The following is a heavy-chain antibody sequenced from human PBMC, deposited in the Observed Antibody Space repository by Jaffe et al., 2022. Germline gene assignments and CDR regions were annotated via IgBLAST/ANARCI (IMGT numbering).Heavy chain of an antibody. CDR1: GFTFSSYE. Sequence: EVQLVESGGGLVQPGGSLRLSCAASGFTFSSYEMNWVRQAPGKGLEWVSYISSSGSTIYYADSVKGRFTISRDNAKNSLYLQMNSLRAEDTAVYYCARDFDHGDYETVFDYWGQGTLVTVSS. J-gene: IGHJ4*02. CDR2: ISSSGSTI. V-gene: IGHV3-48*03. CDR3: ARDFDHGDYETVFDY. D-gene: IGHD4-17*01.